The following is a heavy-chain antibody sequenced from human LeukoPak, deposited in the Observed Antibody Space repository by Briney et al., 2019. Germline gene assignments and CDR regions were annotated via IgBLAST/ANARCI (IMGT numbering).Heavy chain of an antibody. CDR2: IKSKSDGGTT. J-gene: IGHJ4*02. V-gene: IGHV3-15*01. Sequence: GGPLRLSCAASGFIFSNAWMSWVRQAPGKGLEWVGRIKSKSDGGTTDYAAPVKGRFSISRDDSKNTLYLQMNSLKTEDTAVYYCTTHHYDFWSGYYYIDYWGQGTLVTVSS. CDR1: GFIFSNAW. CDR3: TTHHYDFWSGYYYIDY. D-gene: IGHD3-3*01.